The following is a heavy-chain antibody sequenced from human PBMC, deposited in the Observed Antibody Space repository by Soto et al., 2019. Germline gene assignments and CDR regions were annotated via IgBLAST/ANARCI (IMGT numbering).Heavy chain of an antibody. Sequence: QITLNESGPTVVRPTETLTLTCRFSGFSLTTSGVGVGWIRQSPGKAPEWLALIYWDDDKRYSASLKSRLTITKDTSKKQVVLTVSDLDPTDTATYDCAHRVLRTVFGLVTTSAIFFDFWGPGTPVAVSS. D-gene: IGHD3-3*01. CDR3: AHRVLRTVFGLVTTSAIFFDF. CDR2: IYWDDDK. J-gene: IGHJ4*02. CDR1: GFSLTTSGVG. V-gene: IGHV2-5*02.